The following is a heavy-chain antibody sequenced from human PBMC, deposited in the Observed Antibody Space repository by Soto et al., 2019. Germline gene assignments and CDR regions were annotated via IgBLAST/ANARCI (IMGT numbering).Heavy chain of an antibody. CDR2: ISYDGSNK. CDR1: GFTFSSYG. CDR3: AKDCSGGSCYPDY. D-gene: IGHD2-15*01. Sequence: ESGGGVVQPGRSLRLSCAASGFTFSSYGMHWVRQAPGKGLEWVAVISYDGSNKYYADSVKGRFTISRDNSKNTLYLQMNSLRAEDTAVYYCAKDCSGGSCYPDYWGLGTLVTVSS. J-gene: IGHJ4*02. V-gene: IGHV3-30*18.